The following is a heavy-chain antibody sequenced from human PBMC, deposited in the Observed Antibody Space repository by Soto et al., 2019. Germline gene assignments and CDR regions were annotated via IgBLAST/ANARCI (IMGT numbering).Heavy chain of an antibody. CDR1: SGSISSSNW. Sequence: QVQLQESGPGLVKPSGTLSLTCAVSSGSISSSNWWSWVRQPPGKGLEWIGEIYHSGSTNYNPSLKSRVTISVDKSKNQFSLKLSSVTAADTAVYYCARVCRGLRRTSVCHGANRAFDIWGQGTMVTVSS. D-gene: IGHD4-17*01. J-gene: IGHJ3*02. CDR3: ARVCRGLRRTSVCHGANRAFDI. CDR2: IYHSGST. V-gene: IGHV4-4*02.